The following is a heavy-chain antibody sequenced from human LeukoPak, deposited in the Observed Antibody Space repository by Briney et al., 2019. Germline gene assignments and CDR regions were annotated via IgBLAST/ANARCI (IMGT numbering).Heavy chain of an antibody. V-gene: IGHV1-18*01. CDR1: GYTFTSYG. Sequence: GASMKVSCKASGYTFTSYGISWVRQAPGQGLEWMGWISAYNGNTNYAQKLQGRVTMTTDTSTSTAYMELRSLRSDDTAVYYCARDPPYCSSTSCYFDYWGQGTLVTVSS. J-gene: IGHJ4*02. CDR2: ISAYNGNT. CDR3: ARDPPYCSSTSCYFDY. D-gene: IGHD2-2*01.